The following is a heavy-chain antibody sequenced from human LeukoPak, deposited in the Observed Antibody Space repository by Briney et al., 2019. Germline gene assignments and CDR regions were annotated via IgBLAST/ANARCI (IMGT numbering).Heavy chain of an antibody. V-gene: IGHV3-9*03. Sequence: GRSLRLSCAASGFTFDDYAMHWVRQAPGEGLEWVSGISWNSGSIGYADSVKGRFTISRDNAKNSLYLQMNSLRAEDMALYYCAKGGGSSPDQHEYFQHWGQGTLVTVSS. CDR1: GFTFDDYA. CDR3: AKGGGSSPDQHEYFQH. J-gene: IGHJ1*01. CDR2: ISWNSGSI. D-gene: IGHD2-15*01.